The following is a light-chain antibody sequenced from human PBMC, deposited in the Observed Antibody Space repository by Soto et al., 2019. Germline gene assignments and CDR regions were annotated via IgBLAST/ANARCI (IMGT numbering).Light chain of an antibody. Sequence: DIQLTQSPSFLSASVGDRVTITCRASQGISSYLAWYQQKPGKAPKLLIYAASTLQRGVPSRFSGSGSGTEFTLTISSLQPEDFATYYCQQLNSYPRDTFGQGTKLEIK. CDR1: QGISSY. V-gene: IGKV1-9*01. J-gene: IGKJ2*01. CDR2: AAS. CDR3: QQLNSYPRDT.